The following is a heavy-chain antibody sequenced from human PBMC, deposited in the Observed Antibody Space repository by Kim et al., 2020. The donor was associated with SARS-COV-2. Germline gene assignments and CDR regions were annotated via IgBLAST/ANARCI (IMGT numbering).Heavy chain of an antibody. CDR3: ARDPPPGYCSGGSCPGGFDY. J-gene: IGHJ4*02. Sequence: ASVKVSCKASGYTFTSYAMNWVRQAPGQGLEWMGWINTNTGNPTYAQGFTGRFVFSLDTSVSTAYLQISSLKAEDTAVYYCARDPPPGYCSGGSCPGGFDYWGQGTLVTVSS. CDR2: INTNTGNP. V-gene: IGHV7-4-1*02. CDR1: GYTFTSYA. D-gene: IGHD2-15*01.